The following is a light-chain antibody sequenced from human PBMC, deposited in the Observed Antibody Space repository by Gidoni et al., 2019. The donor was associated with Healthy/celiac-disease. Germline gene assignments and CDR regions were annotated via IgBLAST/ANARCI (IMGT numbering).Light chain of an antibody. CDR2: DVC. V-gene: IGLV2-14*01. J-gene: IGLJ3*02. CDR1: SSDVGGYNY. CDR3: SSYTSSSGV. Sequence: QSALTQPASVSGSSGQSITIPCTGTSSDVGGYNYVSWYQQHPGKAPKLMIYDVCNRPSGVSNRFSGSKSGNTASLTISGLQAEDEADYYCSSYTSSSGVFGGGTKLTVL.